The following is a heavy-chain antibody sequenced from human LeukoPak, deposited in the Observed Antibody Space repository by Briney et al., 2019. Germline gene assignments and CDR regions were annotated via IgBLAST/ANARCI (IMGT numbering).Heavy chain of an antibody. J-gene: IGHJ4*02. D-gene: IGHD3-22*01. CDR2: IYTSGST. CDR3: ARDAPPHYDSSGYRGNYFDY. CDR1: GGSISSGSYY. Sequence: SETLSLTCTVSGGSISSGSYYWSWIRQPAGKGLEWIGRIYTSGSTNFNPSLKSRVTMSVDTSKNQFSLKLSSVTAADTAVYYCARDAPPHYDSSGYRGNYFDYWGQGTLVTVSS. V-gene: IGHV4-61*02.